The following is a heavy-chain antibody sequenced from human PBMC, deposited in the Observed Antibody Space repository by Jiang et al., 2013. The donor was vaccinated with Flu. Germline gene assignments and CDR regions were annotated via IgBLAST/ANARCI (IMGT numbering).Heavy chain of an antibody. J-gene: IGHJ6*02. CDR2: IYPGDSDT. Sequence: GAEVKKPGESLKISCKGSGYSFTSYWIGWVRQMPGKGLEWMGIIYPGDSDTRYSPSFQGQVTISADKSISTAYLQWSSLKASDTAMYYCARRSSPXTTVVTPSKMYYYYYGMDVWGQGTTVTVSS. CDR3: ARRSSPXTTVVTPSKMYYYYYGMDV. V-gene: IGHV5-51*01. CDR1: GYSFTSYW. D-gene: IGHD4-23*01.